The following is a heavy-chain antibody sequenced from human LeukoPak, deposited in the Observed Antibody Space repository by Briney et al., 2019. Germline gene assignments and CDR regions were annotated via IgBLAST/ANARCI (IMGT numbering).Heavy chain of an antibody. Sequence: SQTLSLTCTVSGGSINTVSYYWTWIRQRPGKGLEWIGYIYYSGNADYNPSLQSRVTISLDTSKNQFSLRLRSVTAADTAVYYCARDVSGWRFDYWGQGTPATVSS. D-gene: IGHD6-19*01. CDR3: ARDVSGWRFDY. CDR1: GGSINTVSYY. J-gene: IGHJ4*02. V-gene: IGHV4-31*03. CDR2: IYYSGNA.